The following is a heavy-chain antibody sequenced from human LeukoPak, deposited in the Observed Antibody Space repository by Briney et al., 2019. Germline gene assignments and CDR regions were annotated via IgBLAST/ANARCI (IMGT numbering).Heavy chain of an antibody. CDR1: GGTFSSYT. CDR3: ARAVGLGYCSSTSCYSLDY. V-gene: IGHV1-69*02. D-gene: IGHD2-2*01. CDR2: IIPTLGMA. J-gene: IGHJ4*02. Sequence: SVKVSCKASGGTFSSYTITWVRQAPGQGLEWMGRIIPTLGMANYAQKFQGRITITADQSTSTTYMELSSLRSEDTAVYYCARAVGLGYCSSTSCYSLDYWGQGTLVTVSS.